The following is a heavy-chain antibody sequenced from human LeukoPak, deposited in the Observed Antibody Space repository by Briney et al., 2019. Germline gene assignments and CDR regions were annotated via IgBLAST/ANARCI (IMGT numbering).Heavy chain of an antibody. Sequence: SGPTLVKPTQTLTLTCTFSGFSLGTSGVGVGWIRQPPGKALEWLALIYWNDDKRYSPSLKSRLTITKDTSKNQVVLTMTNMDPVDTATYYCAGVTFTPDAFDIWGQGTMVTVSS. V-gene: IGHV2-5*01. CDR3: AGVTFTPDAFDI. J-gene: IGHJ3*02. CDR1: GFSLGTSGVG. D-gene: IGHD3-10*01. CDR2: IYWNDDK.